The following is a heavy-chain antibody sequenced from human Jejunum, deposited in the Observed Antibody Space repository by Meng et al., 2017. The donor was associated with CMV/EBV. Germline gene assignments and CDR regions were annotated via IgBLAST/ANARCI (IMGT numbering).Heavy chain of an antibody. D-gene: IGHD2-2*01. CDR3: ARGAVDCTSTSCFSGFFDL. J-gene: IGHJ4*01. CDR2: ISSTSSSR. V-gene: IGHV3-21*06. Sequence: SYPMHWVRQAPGKGLEWVSSISSTSSSRDYADSVKGRFTISRDNAENSLDLQMNSLRAEDAAVYYCARGAVDCTSTSCFSGFFDLWGQGTLVTVSS. CDR1: SYP.